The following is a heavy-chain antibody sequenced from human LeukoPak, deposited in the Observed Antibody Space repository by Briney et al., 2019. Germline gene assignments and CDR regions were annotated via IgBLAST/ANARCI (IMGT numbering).Heavy chain of an antibody. J-gene: IGHJ4*02. Sequence: GGSLRLSCAASGFTFSSYSMNWVRQAPGKGLEWVSSISSSSSYIYYADSVKGRFTISRDNAKNSLYLQMNSLRAEDTAVYYCAPTEGGSYPNDYWGQGTPVTVSS. CDR1: GFTFSSYS. CDR3: APTEGGSYPNDY. CDR2: ISSSSSYI. D-gene: IGHD1-26*01. V-gene: IGHV3-21*01.